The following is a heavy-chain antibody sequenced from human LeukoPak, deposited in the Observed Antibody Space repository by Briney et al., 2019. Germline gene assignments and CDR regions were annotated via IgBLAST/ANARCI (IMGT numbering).Heavy chain of an antibody. J-gene: IGHJ4*02. CDR2: ISSSGSNI. CDR3: ARPQIEEEY. CDR1: GFTFSSYE. V-gene: IGHV3-48*03. Sequence: PGGSLRLSCAASGFTFSSYEMNWVRQAPGKGLEWVSSISSSGSNIYYADSVKGRFTISRDNAKYSLYLQMNSLRAEANAGSYCARPQIEEEYWGQGTLVTVSS. D-gene: IGHD2/OR15-2a*01.